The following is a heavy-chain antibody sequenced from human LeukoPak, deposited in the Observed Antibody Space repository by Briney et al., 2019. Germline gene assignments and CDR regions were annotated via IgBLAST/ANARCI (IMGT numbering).Heavy chain of an antibody. CDR3: AKEEDRGYSYGFGDY. J-gene: IGHJ4*02. Sequence: GGSLRLSCAASGFTFSSYSMNWVRQAPGKGLEWVSAISGSGGSTYYADSVKGRFTISRDNSKNTLYLQMNSLRAEDTAVYYCAKEEDRGYSYGFGDYWGQGTLVTVSS. CDR2: ISGSGGST. D-gene: IGHD5-18*01. CDR1: GFTFSSYS. V-gene: IGHV3-23*01.